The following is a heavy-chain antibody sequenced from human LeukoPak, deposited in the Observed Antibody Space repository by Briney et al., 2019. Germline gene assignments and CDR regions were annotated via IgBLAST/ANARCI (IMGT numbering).Heavy chain of an antibody. V-gene: IGHV3-33*01. CDR2: IWYDGSNE. J-gene: IGHJ4*02. D-gene: IGHD6-13*01. CDR1: GFTFSNDG. CDR3: VRSSYGSSLHRYYFDY. Sequence: GGSLRLSCAASGFTFSNDGMHWVRQAPGKGLEWVAVIWYDGSNESYGDSVKGRFTISRDNSKNTLYLQMNSLRAEDTAVYYCVRSSYGSSLHRYYFDYWGQGALVTVSS.